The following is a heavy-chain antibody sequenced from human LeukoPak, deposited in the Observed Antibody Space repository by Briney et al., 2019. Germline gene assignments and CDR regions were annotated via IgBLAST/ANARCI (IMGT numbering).Heavy chain of an antibody. J-gene: IGHJ4*02. V-gene: IGHV1-8*01. CDR2: MNPNSGNT. CDR1: GYTFTSYD. CDR3: GRWYSGSYGIDY. D-gene: IGHD1-26*01. Sequence: ASVKVSCKASGYTFTSYDINWVRQATGQGLEWMGWMNPNSGNTGYAHKFQGRVTMTMNTSISTAHMELSSLRYGDAAVYYCGRWYSGSYGIDYWGQGTLVTVSS.